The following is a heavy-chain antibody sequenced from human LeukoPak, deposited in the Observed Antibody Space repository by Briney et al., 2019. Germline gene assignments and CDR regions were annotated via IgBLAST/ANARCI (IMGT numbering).Heavy chain of an antibody. Sequence: PGGSLGLSCSASGFPFNTYAMYWVRQAPGKGLEYTSAISSNGIGTYYADSVKGRFTISRDNSKNTLYLQMSSLRAEDTAVYYCVSKFYYDGSGYGPYGYWGQGTLVTVSS. J-gene: IGHJ4*02. CDR2: ISSNGIGT. CDR3: VSKFYYDGSGYGPYGY. CDR1: GFPFNTYA. V-gene: IGHV3-64D*09. D-gene: IGHD3-22*01.